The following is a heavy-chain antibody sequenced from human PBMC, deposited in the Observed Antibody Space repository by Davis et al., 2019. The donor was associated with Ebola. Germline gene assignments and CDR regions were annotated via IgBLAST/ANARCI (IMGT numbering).Heavy chain of an antibody. D-gene: IGHD6-19*01. Sequence: PGGSLRLSCAASGFTFSSYAMSWVRQAPGKGLEWVSAISGSGGSTYYADSVKGRFTISRDNSKNTLYLQMNCLRAEDTAVYYCAKDKQWLVHYFDYWGQGTLATVSS. CDR3: AKDKQWLVHYFDY. CDR2: ISGSGGST. V-gene: IGHV3-23*01. J-gene: IGHJ4*02. CDR1: GFTFSSYA.